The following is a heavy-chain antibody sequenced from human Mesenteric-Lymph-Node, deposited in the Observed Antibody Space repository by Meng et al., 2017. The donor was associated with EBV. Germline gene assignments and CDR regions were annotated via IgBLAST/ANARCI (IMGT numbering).Heavy chain of an antibody. CDR3: ARFVEMATTAYFDS. J-gene: IGHJ4*02. CDR2: IYYSGST. CDR1: GGRISCSTW. V-gene: IGHV4-4*02. D-gene: IGHD5-24*01. Sequence: QGELQAAGPGLAQPSGSLSLNWAVSGGRISCSTWGRWVRQPQGKGLGWIGNIYYSGSTYYNPSLRSRITNSVNTSKNQFSLRLRSVTAAGTAGYYCARFVEMATTAYFDSWGGGILVTVSS.